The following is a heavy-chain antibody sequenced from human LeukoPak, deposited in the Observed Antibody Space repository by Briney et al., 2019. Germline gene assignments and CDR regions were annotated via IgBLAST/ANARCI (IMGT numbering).Heavy chain of an antibody. Sequence: HGESLKISCKGSGYIFTNYWIGWVRQMPGKGLEWMAIIYPGDSDTRYSPSFQGHVTISADKSISTAYLQWSSLKASDTAMYYCARWGHNSYGSLYFDYWGQGTLVTVSS. CDR3: ARWGHNSYGSLYFDY. CDR1: GYIFTNYW. J-gene: IGHJ4*02. CDR2: IYPGDSDT. D-gene: IGHD5-18*01. V-gene: IGHV5-51*01.